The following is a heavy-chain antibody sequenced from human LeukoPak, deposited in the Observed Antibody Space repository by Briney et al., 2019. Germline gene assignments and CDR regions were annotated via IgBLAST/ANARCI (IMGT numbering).Heavy chain of an antibody. J-gene: IGHJ4*02. CDR1: GGSISSSSYY. CDR3: ARQGVSRPPFDY. Sequence: PSETLSLTCTVSGGSISSSSYYWGWIRQPPGKGLEWIGSIYYSGSTYYNPSLKSRVTISVDTSKNQFSLKLSSVTAADTAVYYCARQGVSRPPFDYWGQGTLVTVSS. V-gene: IGHV4-39*01. D-gene: IGHD3-10*01. CDR2: IYYSGST.